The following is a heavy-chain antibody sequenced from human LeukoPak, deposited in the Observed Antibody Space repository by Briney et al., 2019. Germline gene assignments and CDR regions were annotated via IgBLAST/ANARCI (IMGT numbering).Heavy chain of an antibody. CDR3: AGGTTHYYYYYMDV. V-gene: IGHV4-39*07. J-gene: IGHJ6*03. D-gene: IGHD1-14*01. CDR2: IYYSGST. CDR1: GGSISSSSYY. Sequence: SETLSLTCTVSGGSISSSSYYWGWIRQPPGKGLEWIGSIYYSGSTYYNPSLKSRVTISVDTSKNQFSLKLSSVTAADTAVYYCAGGTTHYYYYYMDVWGKGTTVTISS.